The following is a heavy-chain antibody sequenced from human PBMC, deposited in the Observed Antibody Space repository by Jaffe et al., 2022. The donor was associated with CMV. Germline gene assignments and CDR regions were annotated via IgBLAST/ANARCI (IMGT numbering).Heavy chain of an antibody. CDR1: GGSISSYY. CDR2: IYYSGST. J-gene: IGHJ3*02. Sequence: QVQLQESGPGLVKPSETLSLTCTVSGGSISSYYWSWIRQPPGKGLEWIGYIYYSGSTNYNPSLKSRVTISVDTSKNQFSLKLSSVTAADTAVYYCARYGVYYDSSGYRYDAFDIWGQGTMVTVSS. D-gene: IGHD3-22*01. CDR3: ARYGVYYDSSGYRYDAFDI. V-gene: IGHV4-59*01.